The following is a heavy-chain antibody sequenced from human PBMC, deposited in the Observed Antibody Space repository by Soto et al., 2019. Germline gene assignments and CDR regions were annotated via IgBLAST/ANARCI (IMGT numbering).Heavy chain of an antibody. CDR1: GFSLSTSGMC. J-gene: IGHJ6*02. CDR2: IDWDDDK. CDR3: ARLLRFPDYYYGMDV. V-gene: IGHV2-70*01. Sequence: GSGPTLVNPTPTLTLTCTFSGFSLSTSGMCVSWIRQPPGKALEWLALIDWDDDKYYSTSLKTSLTISKDPSKNQVVLTMTNMDPVDTATYYCARLLRFPDYYYGMDVWGQGTTVTVSS. D-gene: IGHD3-3*01.